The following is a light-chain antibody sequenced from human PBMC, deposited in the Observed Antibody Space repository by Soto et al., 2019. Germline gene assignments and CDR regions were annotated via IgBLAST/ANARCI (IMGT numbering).Light chain of an antibody. Sequence: QSVLTQPPSASGTPGQRVTISCSGSSSNIGSNYVYWYQQLPGTAPKLLIYRNNQRPSGVPDRFSGSKSGTSASLAISGLRSEEEADDYCAAWDDSLSGRVVFGGGTKLTVL. V-gene: IGLV1-47*01. CDR2: RNN. CDR3: AAWDDSLSGRVV. CDR1: SSNIGSNY. J-gene: IGLJ2*01.